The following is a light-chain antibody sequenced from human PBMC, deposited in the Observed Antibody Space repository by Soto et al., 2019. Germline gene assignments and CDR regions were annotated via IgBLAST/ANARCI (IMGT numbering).Light chain of an antibody. CDR3: QQRRSWPPTIT. CDR2: AAS. J-gene: IGKJ5*01. V-gene: IGKV1-12*01. CDR1: QGITNW. Sequence: DIQMSQSPSSVSASVGDRVTITCRASQGITNWLAWYQQKPGKAPKLLIYAASGLPSGVPSRFSGSGSGTDFTLTISSLQPQDVAVYYCQQRRSWPPTITFGEGTRLEIK.